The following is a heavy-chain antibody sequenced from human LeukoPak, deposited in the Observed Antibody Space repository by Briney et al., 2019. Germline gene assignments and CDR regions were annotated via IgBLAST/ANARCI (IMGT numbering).Heavy chain of an antibody. CDR2: IYPGDSDT. CDR1: GYSFTSYW. Sequence: GESLKISCKGSGYSFTSYWIGWVRQMPEKGLEWMGIIYPGDSDTRYSPSFQGQVTISADKYIRTTYLQWRSLKASDTAMYYCARLGVQYSPSSGDSYLDLWGRGTLVTVSS. V-gene: IGHV5-51*01. D-gene: IGHD1-26*01. CDR3: ARLGVQYSPSSGDSYLDL. J-gene: IGHJ2*01.